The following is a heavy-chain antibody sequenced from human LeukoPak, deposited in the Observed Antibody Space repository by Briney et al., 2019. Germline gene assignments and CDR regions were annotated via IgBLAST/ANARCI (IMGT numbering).Heavy chain of an antibody. V-gene: IGHV1-2*02. CDR1: EYIFTGYY. D-gene: IGHD3-10*01. J-gene: IGHJ3*01. Sequence: ASVKVSCKASEYIFTGYYIHWVRQAPGQGLEWMGWINPNTGGTKFAQNFQGRVTMTSDTYVTTAYMELRSLRSDDTAVYYCARERSSGGSDAFDFWGQGTMVTVSS. CDR3: ARERSSGGSDAFDF. CDR2: INPNTGGT.